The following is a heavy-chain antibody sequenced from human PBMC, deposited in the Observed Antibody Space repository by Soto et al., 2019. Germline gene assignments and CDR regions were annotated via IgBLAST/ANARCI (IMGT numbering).Heavy chain of an antibody. D-gene: IGHD4-17*01. CDR2: IYYSGST. J-gene: IGHJ6*01. CDR3: ARDADYGGSRGGMDV. CDR1: GGSVNNANYF. Sequence: QVRLEESGPGLVKPSETLSLICSVSGGSVNNANYFWNWIRHHPENGLEWIGYIYYSGSTRYNPSFKTRATLSIDTSKNQFSLRLKSVAVADTAVYFCARDADYGGSRGGMDVWGRGTTVTVSS. V-gene: IGHV4-31*03.